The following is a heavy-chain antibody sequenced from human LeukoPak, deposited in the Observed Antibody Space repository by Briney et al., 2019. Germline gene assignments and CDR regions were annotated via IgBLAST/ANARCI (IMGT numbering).Heavy chain of an antibody. Sequence: SESLSLTCTVSGGSITSSSHYWGWIRQPPGKGLEWIGYICYSGSTNYNPSLKSRVTISVDTSKNQFSLKLSSVTAADTAVYYCARHFYRSGSYALDYWGQGTLVSVSS. V-gene: IGHV4-61*05. CDR2: ICYSGST. CDR3: ARHFYRSGSYALDY. CDR1: GGSITSSSHY. D-gene: IGHD3-10*01. J-gene: IGHJ4*02.